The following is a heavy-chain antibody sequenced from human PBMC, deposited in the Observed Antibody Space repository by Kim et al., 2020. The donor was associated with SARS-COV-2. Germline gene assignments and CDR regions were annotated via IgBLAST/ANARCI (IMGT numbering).Heavy chain of an antibody. CDR2: ISDSGSYI. V-gene: IGHV3-21*01. D-gene: IGHD4-4*01. CDR1: GFTFSSYS. J-gene: IGHJ4*02. Sequence: GGSLRLSCAASGFTFSSYSMNWVRQAPGKGLEWVSCISDSGSYIYYADSVKGRFTISRDNAKNSLYLQMNSLRAEDTAVYYCARGRDGYSGAEFDYWGQGTLVPVAS. CDR3: ARGRDGYSGAEFDY.